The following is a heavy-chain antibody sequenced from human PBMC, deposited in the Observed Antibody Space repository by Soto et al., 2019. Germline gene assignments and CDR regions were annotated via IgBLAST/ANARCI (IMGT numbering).Heavy chain of an antibody. Sequence: LRVPSAAAGCTFKTHYMHCVSQAPGKGPEYVSAISSSGDSTYYADSVKGRFTISRDNSKNTMYLQMGSLRVEDMAFYYCARGIYFGSARYYFDYWGQGALVTSPQ. CDR2: ISSSGDST. D-gene: IGHD3-10*01. V-gene: IGHV3-64*02. CDR1: GCTFKTHY. J-gene: IGHJ4*02. CDR3: ARGIYFGSARYYFDY.